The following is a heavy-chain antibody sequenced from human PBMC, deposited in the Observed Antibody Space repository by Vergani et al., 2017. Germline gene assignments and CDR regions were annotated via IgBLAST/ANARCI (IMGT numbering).Heavy chain of an antibody. J-gene: IGHJ3*02. Sequence: QVTLKESGPVLVKPTETLTLTCTVSGFSLSNARMGVSWIRQPPGKALEWLAHIYWDDDKRYSPSLKSRLTITKDTSKNQVVLTMTNMDPVDTATYYCAHEGGGYYDNSGYYQVLAFDIWGQGTMVTVSS. D-gene: IGHD3-22*01. CDR3: AHEGGGYYDNSGYYQVLAFDI. V-gene: IGHV2-5*08. CDR2: IYWDDDK. CDR1: GFSLSNARMG.